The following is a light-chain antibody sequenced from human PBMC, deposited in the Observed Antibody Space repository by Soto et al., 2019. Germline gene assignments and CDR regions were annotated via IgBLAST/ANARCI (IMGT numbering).Light chain of an antibody. J-gene: IGLJ1*01. CDR1: SSDIGAGFD. Sequence: QSVLTQPPSVSGAPGQRVTISRTGISSDIGAGFDVHWYQHLPGTAPKLLIYGNTNRPSGVPGRFSGSKSGTSASLVITGLQAEDEADYYCQSYENSRTGFYVFGTGTKLTVL. CDR3: QSYENSRTGFYV. V-gene: IGLV1-40*01. CDR2: GNT.